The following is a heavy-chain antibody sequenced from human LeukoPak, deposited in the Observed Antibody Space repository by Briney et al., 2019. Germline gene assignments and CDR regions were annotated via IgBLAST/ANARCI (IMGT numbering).Heavy chain of an antibody. D-gene: IGHD3-10*01. J-gene: IGHJ1*01. CDR3: ARGWGETYYYGSGSYYAGYWKSGAEYFQH. CDR1: GFTFSSYA. Sequence: PGRSLRLSCAASGFTFSSYAMHWVRQAPGKGLEWVTLMSYDENIKYYADSVKGRFTISRDNSKNSLYLQMNSLRAEDTAVYYCARGWGETYYYGSGSYYAGYWKSGAEYFQHWGQGTLVTVSS. V-gene: IGHV3-30-3*01. CDR2: MSYDENIK.